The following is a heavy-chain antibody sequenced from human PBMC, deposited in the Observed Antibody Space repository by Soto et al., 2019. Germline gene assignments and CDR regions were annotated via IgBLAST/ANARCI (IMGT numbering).Heavy chain of an antibody. D-gene: IGHD4-17*01. CDR1: GGSITDYY. V-gene: IGHV4-59*01. CDR2: IHYSGSP. CDR3: SREGAFGDTP. J-gene: IGHJ5*02. Sequence: SETLSLTCTVSGGSITDYYWSWIRQSPRKGLEWIGNIHYSGSPNYNPSLKSRVTISVDTSKTQFSLKLTSATAADTAVYYCSREGAFGDTPWGQGTLVTVSS.